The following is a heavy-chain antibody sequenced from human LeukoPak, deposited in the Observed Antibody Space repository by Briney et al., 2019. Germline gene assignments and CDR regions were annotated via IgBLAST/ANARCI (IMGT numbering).Heavy chain of an antibody. D-gene: IGHD3-9*01. V-gene: IGHV1-69*13. CDR1: GGTFSSYA. CDR2: IIPIFGTA. CDR3: ARVLRYFVWFPCDY. Sequence: SVKVSCKASGGTFSSYAISWVRQAPGQGLEWMGGIIPIFGTANYAQKFQGRVTITADESTSTAYMELSSLRSEDTAVYYCARVLRYFVWFPCDYWGQGTLVTVSS. J-gene: IGHJ4*02.